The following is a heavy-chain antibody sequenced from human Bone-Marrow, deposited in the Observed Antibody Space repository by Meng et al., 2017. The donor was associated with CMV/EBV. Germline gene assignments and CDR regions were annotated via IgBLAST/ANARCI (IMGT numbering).Heavy chain of an antibody. Sequence: ASVKVSCKASGYTFTAHYFHWVRQAPGQGLEWMGWINPNSGGTNYAQKFQGRVTMTRDTSISTAYMELSRLRSDDTAVYYCARDQGAGYGGNSDLGYWGQGTLVTVSS. D-gene: IGHD4-23*01. CDR1: GYTFTAHY. V-gene: IGHV1-2*02. CDR2: INPNSGGT. J-gene: IGHJ4*02. CDR3: ARDQGAGYGGNSDLGY.